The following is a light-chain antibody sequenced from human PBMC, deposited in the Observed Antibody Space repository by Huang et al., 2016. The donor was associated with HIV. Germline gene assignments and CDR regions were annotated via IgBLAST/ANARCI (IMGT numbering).Light chain of an antibody. Sequence: DIVMTQSPLSLPVTPGEPASISCRSSQSLLHSNGYNYLDWYLQKPGQSPQLLIYLGSNRASGVPDRFSGSGSGTDFTLKISRVEAEDVGVYYCIQALQTPAFGQGTKVEIK. J-gene: IGKJ1*01. CDR1: QSLLHSNGYNY. V-gene: IGKV2-28*01. CDR2: LGS. CDR3: IQALQTPA.